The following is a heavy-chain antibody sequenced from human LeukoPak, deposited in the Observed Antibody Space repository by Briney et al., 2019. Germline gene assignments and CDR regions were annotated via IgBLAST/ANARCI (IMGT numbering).Heavy chain of an antibody. CDR3: ARATSLVAAPDY. D-gene: IGHD2-15*01. CDR2: ISYDGSSE. V-gene: IGHV3-30-3*01. J-gene: IGHJ4*02. CDR1: GFTFSNYA. Sequence: GGSLRLSCAASGFTFSNYAMHWVRPAPGKGLEWVAVISYDGSSEYSADSVKGRFTISRDNSWNTLSLQVNSLRVDNTAVYYCARATSLVAAPDYWGQGTLVTVSS.